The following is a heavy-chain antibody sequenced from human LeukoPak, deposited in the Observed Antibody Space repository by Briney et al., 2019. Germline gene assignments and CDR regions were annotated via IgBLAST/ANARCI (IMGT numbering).Heavy chain of an antibody. Sequence: GASVKVSCKASGGTFSSYAISWVRQAPGQGLEWMGGIIPIFGTANYAQKFQGRVTITADESTSTAYMELSSLRSEDTAVYYCVRPRGNWNFLLWGQGTLVTVSS. V-gene: IGHV1-69*13. D-gene: IGHD1-7*01. J-gene: IGHJ4*02. CDR1: GGTFSSYA. CDR2: IIPIFGTA. CDR3: VRPRGNWNFLL.